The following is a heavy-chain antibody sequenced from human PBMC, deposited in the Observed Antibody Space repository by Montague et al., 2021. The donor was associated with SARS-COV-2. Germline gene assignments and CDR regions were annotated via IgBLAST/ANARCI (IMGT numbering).Heavy chain of an antibody. CDR2: IYYDGKT. V-gene: IGHV4-39*01. D-gene: IGHD2-2*01. CDR1: GGSISSAYFY. Sequence: SETLSLTCTVSGGSISSAYFYWGWIRQPPGKGLEWIGTIYYDGKTYYNSSLSSRVFLSADTSNNHFSLELNPVTTSDTAVYYCARHALRYCISANCSPVGVMDFGGQGILLTV. J-gene: IGHJ4*02. CDR3: ARHALRYCISANCSPVGVMDF.